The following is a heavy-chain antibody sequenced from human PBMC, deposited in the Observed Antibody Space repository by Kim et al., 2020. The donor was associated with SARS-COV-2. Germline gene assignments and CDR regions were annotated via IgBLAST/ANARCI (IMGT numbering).Heavy chain of an antibody. D-gene: IGHD3-10*01. Sequence: GGSLRLSCAASGFTFSSYSMNWVRQAPGKGLEWVSYISSSSSTIYYADSVKGLFTISRDNAKNSLYLQMNSLRDEDTAVYYCARVVWFGEDDGDYWGQGTLVTVSS. CDR2: ISSSSSTI. CDR1: GFTFSSYS. CDR3: ARVVWFGEDDGDY. V-gene: IGHV3-48*02. J-gene: IGHJ4*02.